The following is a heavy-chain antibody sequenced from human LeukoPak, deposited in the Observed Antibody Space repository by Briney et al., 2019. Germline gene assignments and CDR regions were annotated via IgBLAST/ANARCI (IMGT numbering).Heavy chain of an antibody. CDR1: GFTFDDYA. D-gene: IGHD3-10*01. Sequence: GGSLRLSCAASGFTFDDYAMHWVRQAPGKGLEWVSVISWNSGSIGYADSVKGRFTISRDNAKNSLYLQMNSLRAEDMALYYCAIDGDYGSGSHGWYFDLWGRGTLVTVSS. CDR3: AIDGDYGSGSHGWYFDL. CDR2: ISWNSGSI. J-gene: IGHJ2*01. V-gene: IGHV3-9*03.